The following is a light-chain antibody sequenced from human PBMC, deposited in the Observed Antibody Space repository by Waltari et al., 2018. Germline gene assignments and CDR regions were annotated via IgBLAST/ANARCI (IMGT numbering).Light chain of an antibody. CDR2: RKN. J-gene: IGLJ3*02. V-gene: IGLV1-47*01. CDR3: AAWDDSLSGLV. Sequence: QSVLTQPPSASGTPGQRVTISCSGSSSNIGSNYVYWYQQLPGTAPKPLIYRKNQRPSGVPDRFSGSKSGTSASLAISGLRSEDEADYYCAAWDDSLSGLVFGGGTKLTVL. CDR1: SSNIGSNY.